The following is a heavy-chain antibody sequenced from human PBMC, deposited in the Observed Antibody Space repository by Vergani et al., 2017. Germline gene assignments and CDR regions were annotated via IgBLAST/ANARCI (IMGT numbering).Heavy chain of an antibody. CDR1: GGTFKSNT. V-gene: IGHV1-69*01. J-gene: IGHJ6*02. CDR3: AKEGAWIQLWQEYYGMDV. CDR2: IIPIFGTA. Sequence: QVQLVQSGAEVKKPGSSVKVSCKTSGGTFKSNTFSWVRQAPGQGLEWMGGIIPIFGTADYAQDFQGRLSITADESTSTVYMELSSLRSDDTAIYYCAKEGAWIQLWQEYYGMDVWGQGTTVTVSS. D-gene: IGHD5-18*01.